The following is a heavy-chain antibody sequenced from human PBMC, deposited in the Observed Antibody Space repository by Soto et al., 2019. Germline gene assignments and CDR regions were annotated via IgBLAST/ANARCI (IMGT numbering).Heavy chain of an antibody. CDR3: AKSGDYFDGSGYYLKGYFQH. J-gene: IGHJ1*01. V-gene: IGHV1-69*12. CDR1: GGTFSSYA. Sequence: QVQLVQSGAEVKKPGSSVKVSCKASGGTFSSYAISWVRQAPGQGLEWMGGIIPIFGTANYAQKFQGRVQFTADESTGTAYMERGSLRSEDTAVYYCAKSGDYFDGSGYYLKGYFQHWGQGTLVTVSS. CDR2: IIPIFGTA. D-gene: IGHD3-22*01.